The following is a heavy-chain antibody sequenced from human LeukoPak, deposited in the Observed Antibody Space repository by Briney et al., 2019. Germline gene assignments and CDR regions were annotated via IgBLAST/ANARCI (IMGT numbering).Heavy chain of an antibody. J-gene: IGHJ4*02. Sequence: GGSLRLSCAASGFTFSNYGMNWVRQAPGKRLEWVSYISSSSDAIYYADSVEGRFTISRDNAENSLYLQLNSLRDEDTAVYYCARAMGSGYDYWGQGTLVTVSS. D-gene: IGHD5-12*01. V-gene: IGHV3-48*02. CDR2: ISSSSDAI. CDR1: GFTFSNYG. CDR3: ARAMGSGYDY.